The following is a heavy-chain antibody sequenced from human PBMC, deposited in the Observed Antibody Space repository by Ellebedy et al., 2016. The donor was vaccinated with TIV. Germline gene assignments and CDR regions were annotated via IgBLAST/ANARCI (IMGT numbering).Heavy chain of an antibody. D-gene: IGHD3-10*01. CDR1: GFTFSNAY. CDR3: ITGGNPLSGFGIERPYGMDV. V-gene: IGHV3-15*01. Sequence: GESLKISXAASGFTFSNAYISWVRQAPGKGLEWVGRIKSKTDGGTTDYAAPVKGRFTISRDESKNTLYLQMNSLKTDDTAVYYCITGGNPLSGFGIERPYGMDVWGQGTTVTVS. J-gene: IGHJ6*02. CDR2: IKSKTDGGTT.